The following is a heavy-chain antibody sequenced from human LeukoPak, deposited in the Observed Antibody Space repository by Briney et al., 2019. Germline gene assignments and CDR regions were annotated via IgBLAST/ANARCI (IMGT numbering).Heavy chain of an antibody. J-gene: IGHJ4*01. CDR2: FYRGDST. CDR3: AREVVSIPSYFDS. Sequence: GGSLRLSCAASGFSVSSSYMYWVRQAPGKGLEWVSFFYRGDSTYYAESVRGRFTISRDNSKNTLYLLMNSLIPEDTAVYYCAREVVSIPSYFDSWGQEPWSPSPQ. V-gene: IGHV3-53*01. D-gene: IGHD2-21*01. CDR1: GFSVSSSY.